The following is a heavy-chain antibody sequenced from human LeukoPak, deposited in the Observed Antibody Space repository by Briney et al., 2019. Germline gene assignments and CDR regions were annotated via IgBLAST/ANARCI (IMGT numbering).Heavy chain of an antibody. CDR3: AKAPVTTCSGAYCYPFDY. CDR1: GFTLSSYA. V-gene: IGHV3-23*01. Sequence: GGSLRLSCAASGFTLSSYAMSWVRQAPGKGLWCVSAISVSGNTYHADSVKGRFTISRDSSKNTLYLQMNRLSAEDAAVYYCAKAPVTTCSGAYCYPFDYWGQGTLVTVSS. J-gene: IGHJ4*02. D-gene: IGHD2-21*01. CDR2: ISVSGNT.